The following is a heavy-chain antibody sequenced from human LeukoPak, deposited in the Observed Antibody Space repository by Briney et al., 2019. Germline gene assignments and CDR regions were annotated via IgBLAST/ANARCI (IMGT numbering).Heavy chain of an antibody. V-gene: IGHV1-69*04. Sequence: SVKVSCKASGGTFSSYAISWVRQAPGQGLEWTGRIIPIFGIANYAQKFQGRVTITADKSTSTAYMELSSLRSEDTAVYYCARAGSSSWLGVVYWGQGALVTVSS. CDR1: GGTFSSYA. CDR2: IIPIFGIA. J-gene: IGHJ4*02. CDR3: ARAGSSSWLGVVY. D-gene: IGHD6-13*01.